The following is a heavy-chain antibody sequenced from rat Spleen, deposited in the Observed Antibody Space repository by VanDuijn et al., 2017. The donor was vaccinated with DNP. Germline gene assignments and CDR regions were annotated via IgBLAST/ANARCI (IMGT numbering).Heavy chain of an antibody. CDR1: GFTFNKYW. CDR3: TTGYYDGSYYYAMDA. V-gene: IGHV5-31*01. Sequence: EVQLVESGGDLVQPGRSLKLSCVASGFTFNKYWMTWIRQVPGKGLEWVAAITSSGGSTYYRDSVKGRFTISRDNAKSTLYLQMDSLRSEDTATYYCTTGYYDGSYYYAMDAWSQGTSVTVSS. D-gene: IGHD1-12*02. J-gene: IGHJ4*01. CDR2: ITSSGGST.